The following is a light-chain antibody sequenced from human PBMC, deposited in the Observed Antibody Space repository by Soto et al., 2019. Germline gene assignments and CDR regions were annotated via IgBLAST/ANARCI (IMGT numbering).Light chain of an antibody. CDR2: DAY. CDR1: QSFRGL. J-gene: IGKJ1*01. Sequence: NVLTQSPGTLSLSPGERATLSCRASQSFRGLLAWYQQKPGQAPRLLIYDAYNRATGIPDRFSGSGSGTDFTLTISRLEPEDFAVYYCQQYGSSGTFGQGTKVDIK. V-gene: IGKV3-20*01. CDR3: QQYGSSGT.